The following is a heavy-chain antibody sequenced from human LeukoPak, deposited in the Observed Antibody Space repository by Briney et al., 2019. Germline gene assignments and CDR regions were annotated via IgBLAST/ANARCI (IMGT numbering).Heavy chain of an antibody. CDR3: ARSARRSSSDY. CDR2: IYYTGST. V-gene: IGHV4-59*08. CDR1: GGSISSYY. J-gene: IGHJ4*02. Sequence: SETLSLTCTVSGGSISSYYWSWIRQPPGKGLEWIGYIYYTGSTNYNPSLKSRVTISVDTSKNQFSLKLSSVTAADTAVYYCARSARRSSSDYWGQGTLVTVSS. D-gene: IGHD6-19*01.